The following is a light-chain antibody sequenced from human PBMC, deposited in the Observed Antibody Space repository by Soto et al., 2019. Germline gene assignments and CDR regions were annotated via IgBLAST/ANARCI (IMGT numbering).Light chain of an antibody. Sequence: QSVLTQPPSASGSPGQSVTISCAGTSSDVGGYNYVSWYQQHPGKAPKLMIYEVTKRPSGVPDRFSGSKSGNTASLTVSVLQAEDEADYFCSSHAGSNGYIFGTGTKVTV. J-gene: IGLJ1*01. CDR1: SSDVGGYNY. CDR2: EVT. V-gene: IGLV2-8*01. CDR3: SSHAGSNGYI.